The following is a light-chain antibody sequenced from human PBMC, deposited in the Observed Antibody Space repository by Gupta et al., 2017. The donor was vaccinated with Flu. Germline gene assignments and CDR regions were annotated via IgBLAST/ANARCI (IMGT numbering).Light chain of an antibody. CDR1: QSTSTY. V-gene: IGKV3-11*01. CDR3: QQRSNWL. J-gene: IGKJ4*01. CDR2: DAS. Sequence: ENVLTQSPATLSLSPGERATPSCRASQSTSTYLSWYQQKPGQAPTLLIYDASNRATGIRSRFSGSGSEADFTLTISSLEPEDFAVYYCQQRSNWLFGGGTKVEIK.